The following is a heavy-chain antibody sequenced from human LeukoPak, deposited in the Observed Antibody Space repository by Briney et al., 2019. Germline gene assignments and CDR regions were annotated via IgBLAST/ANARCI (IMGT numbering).Heavy chain of an antibody. CDR1: GGSISSSSYY. Sequence: KPSETLSLTCTVSGGSISSSSYYWGWIRQPPGKGLEWIGSIYYSGSTYYNPSLKSRVTISVDTSKYQFSLKLSSVTAADTAVYYCARHFFPYGSGSPFDYWGQGTLVTVSS. V-gene: IGHV4-39*01. CDR3: ARHFFPYGSGSPFDY. CDR2: IYYSGST. D-gene: IGHD3-10*01. J-gene: IGHJ4*02.